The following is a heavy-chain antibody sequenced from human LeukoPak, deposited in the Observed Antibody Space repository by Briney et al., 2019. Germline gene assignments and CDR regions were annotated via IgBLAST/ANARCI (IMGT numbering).Heavy chain of an antibody. V-gene: IGHV4-59*01. J-gene: IGHJ6*03. CDR2: IYYSGST. Sequence: AETLSLTCTVSGGSISSYYWSWIRQLPGKGLEWIGYIYYSGSTNYNPSLKSRVTISVDTSKNQFSLKLSSVTAADTAVYYCARGGSSSWSSYYYYMDVWGKGTTVTVSS. CDR3: ARGGSSSWSSYYYYMDV. CDR1: GGSISSYY. D-gene: IGHD6-13*01.